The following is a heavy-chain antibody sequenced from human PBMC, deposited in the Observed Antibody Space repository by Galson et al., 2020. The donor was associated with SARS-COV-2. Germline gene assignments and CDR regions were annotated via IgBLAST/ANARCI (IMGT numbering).Heavy chain of an antibody. CDR1: GFTFSSYG. Sequence: GESLKISCAASGFTFSSYGMHWVRQAPGKGLEWVAVISYDGSNKYYADSVKGRFTISRDNSKNTLYLQMNSLRAEDTAVYYCAKGEPRYDFWSGYYDLLTSAGQNNWFDPWGQGTRVTVSS. D-gene: IGHD3-3*01. CDR2: ISYDGSNK. CDR3: AKGEPRYDFWSGYYDLLTSAGQNNWFDP. J-gene: IGHJ5*02. V-gene: IGHV3-30*18.